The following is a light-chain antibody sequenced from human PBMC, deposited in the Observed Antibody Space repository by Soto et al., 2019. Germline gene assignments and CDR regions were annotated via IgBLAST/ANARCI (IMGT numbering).Light chain of an antibody. V-gene: IGKV3-20*01. CDR3: QQYGSSPLT. CDR2: GAS. CDR1: QSVSSSY. J-gene: IGKJ4*01. Sequence: EIVFTQSPGTLSLSPGERATLSCRASQSVSSSYLAWYQQKPGQAPRLLIHGASSRATGIPDRFSGSGSGTDFTLTISRLEPEDFAVYYCQQYGSSPLTFGGGTKVDIK.